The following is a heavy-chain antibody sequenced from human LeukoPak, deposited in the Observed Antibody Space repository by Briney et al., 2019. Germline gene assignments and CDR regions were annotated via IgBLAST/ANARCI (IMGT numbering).Heavy chain of an antibody. CDR1: GFTFPNAW. CDR3: TTDPGTGVRGY. D-gene: IGHD3-10*01. CDR2: IKSKGNGGTR. Sequence: GGSPRLSCAASGFTFPNAWVNWVRQAPGKGLEWVGHIKSKGNGGTRDHAAPVKGRFTISGDDSKNTAYLQMNSLEIEDTAVYCTTDPGTGVRGYWGQGTLVTVSS. J-gene: IGHJ4*02. V-gene: IGHV3-15*01.